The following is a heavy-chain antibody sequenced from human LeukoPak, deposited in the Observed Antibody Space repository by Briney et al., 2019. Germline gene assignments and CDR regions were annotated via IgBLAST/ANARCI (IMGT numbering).Heavy chain of an antibody. CDR1: GFTFSSDA. CDR3: ARDPSGSYSDY. J-gene: IGHJ4*02. V-gene: IGHV3-21*01. Sequence: GGSLRLSCAASGFTFSSDAMSWVRQAPGKGLEWVSSISSSSSYIYYADSVKGRFTISRDNAKNSLYLQMNSLRAEDTAVYYCARDPSGSYSDYWGQGTLVTVSS. D-gene: IGHD1-26*01. CDR2: ISSSSSYI.